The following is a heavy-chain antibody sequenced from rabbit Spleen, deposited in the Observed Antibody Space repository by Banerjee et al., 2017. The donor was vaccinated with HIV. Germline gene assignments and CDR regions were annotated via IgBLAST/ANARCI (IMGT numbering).Heavy chain of an antibody. V-gene: IGHV1S45*01. CDR1: GFSFSTSHY. Sequence: QEQLEESGGDLVKPEGSLTLTCTASGFSFSTSHYMCWVRQAPGKGLEWIACIYTGSSGSTYYASWAKGRFTITRSTSLNTVTLQLNSLTAADTATYFCGRATGLVYYDLWGQGTLVTVS. CDR2: IYTGSSGST. D-gene: IGHD7-1*01. J-gene: IGHJ4*01. CDR3: GRATGLVYYDL.